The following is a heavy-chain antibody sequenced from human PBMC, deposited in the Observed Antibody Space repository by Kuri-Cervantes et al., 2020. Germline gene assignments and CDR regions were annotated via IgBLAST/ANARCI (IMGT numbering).Heavy chain of an antibody. D-gene: IGHD1-26*01. Sequence: ASVKVSCKASGYTFTSYGISWVRQAPGQGLEWMGWINPNSGGTYYAQKFQGWVTMTRDTSISTAYMELSRLRSDDTAVYYCAREGSGGPDYWYFDLWGRGTLVTVSS. V-gene: IGHV1-2*04. CDR2: INPNSGGT. CDR1: GYTFTSYG. CDR3: AREGSGGPDYWYFDL. J-gene: IGHJ2*01.